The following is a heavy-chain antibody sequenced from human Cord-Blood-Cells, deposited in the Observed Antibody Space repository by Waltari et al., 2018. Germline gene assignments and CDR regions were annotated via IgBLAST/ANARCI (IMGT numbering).Heavy chain of an antibody. CDR2: FDPEDGET. D-gene: IGHD3-3*01. V-gene: IGHV1-24*01. CDR3: ATRPSTDYDFWSGYYTGWFDP. CDR1: GYTLTELS. Sequence: QVQLVQSGAEVKKPGASVKVSCKVSGYTLTELSMHWVRQAPGNGLEWMGGFDPEDGETIYEQKVQGRVTMTEDTSTDTAYMELSSLRSEDTAVYYCATRPSTDYDFWSGYYTGWFDPWGQGTLVTVSS. J-gene: IGHJ5*02.